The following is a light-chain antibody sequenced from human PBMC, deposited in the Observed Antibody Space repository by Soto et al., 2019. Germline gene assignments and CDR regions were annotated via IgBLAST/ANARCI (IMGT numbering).Light chain of an antibody. CDR1: QSIRSG. CDR2: DAS. J-gene: IGKJ1*01. V-gene: IGKV1-5*01. Sequence: DIHMTQSPSTLSASLGDSVTVTLRASQSIRSGLAWYQQKPGKAPKLLIYDASSLESGVPPRFSGSGSGTEFTLTISSLQADDFATYYCQQYNSYSGTFGQGTKVDI. CDR3: QQYNSYSGT.